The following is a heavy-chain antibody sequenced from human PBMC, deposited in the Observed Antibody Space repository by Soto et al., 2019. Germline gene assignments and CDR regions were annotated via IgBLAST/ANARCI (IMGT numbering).Heavy chain of an antibody. D-gene: IGHD2-2*01. CDR2: IYYSGTT. Sequence: QLQLQESGPGLVKPSETLSLTCTVSGGSISSSSYYWAWVRQPPGKGLEWIGSIYYSGTTYYNPSLKSRVPIPEDTSKNQSSLKLSSVTAADTAVFYGARLLRCKPTSGYFASWGQGTLFTVSS. J-gene: IGHJ4*02. CDR1: GGSISSSSYY. V-gene: IGHV4-39*01. CDR3: ARLLRCKPTSGYFAS.